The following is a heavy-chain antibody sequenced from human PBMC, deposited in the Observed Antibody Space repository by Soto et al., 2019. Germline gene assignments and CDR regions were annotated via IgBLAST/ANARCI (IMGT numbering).Heavy chain of an antibody. Sequence: QVQLVQSGAEVKKPGSSVKVSCKASGGTFSSYAISWVRQAPGQGLEWMGGIIPIFGTANYAQKFQGRVTITADESTSTAYMERSSLRSEDTAVYYCARAGRYYYDSSGYSLGYWGQGTLVTVSS. CDR1: GGTFSSYA. CDR2: IIPIFGTA. CDR3: ARAGRYYYDSSGYSLGY. V-gene: IGHV1-69*01. J-gene: IGHJ4*02. D-gene: IGHD3-22*01.